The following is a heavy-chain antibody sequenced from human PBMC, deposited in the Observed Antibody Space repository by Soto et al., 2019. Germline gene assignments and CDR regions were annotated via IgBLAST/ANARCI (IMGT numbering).Heavy chain of an antibody. J-gene: IGHJ4*02. D-gene: IGHD4-17*01. Sequence: PGGSLRLSCAASGFTFSSYAMNCVRQAPGKGLEWVSGISGSGGTTYYADSVKGRFTISRDNSKNTLYLQMNSLRSEDTAVYYCAAAAMTTVTTFPDYWGQGTLVTVSS. V-gene: IGHV3-23*01. CDR2: ISGSGGTT. CDR1: GFTFSSYA. CDR3: AAAAMTTVTTFPDY.